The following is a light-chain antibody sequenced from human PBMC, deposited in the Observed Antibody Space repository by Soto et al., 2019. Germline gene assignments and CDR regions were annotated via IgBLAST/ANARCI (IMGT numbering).Light chain of an antibody. V-gene: IGLV2-8*01. J-gene: IGLJ2*01. CDR1: SSDVGGYNF. Sequence: QSVLTQPPSASGSPGQSVTISCTGSSSDVGGYNFVSWYQQHPGKAPKLMIYEVNKRPSGVPDRFSGSKSGNTASLTVSGLQADDEADYYCSSYAGSSTVLVFGGGTKLTVL. CDR2: EVN. CDR3: SSYAGSSTVLV.